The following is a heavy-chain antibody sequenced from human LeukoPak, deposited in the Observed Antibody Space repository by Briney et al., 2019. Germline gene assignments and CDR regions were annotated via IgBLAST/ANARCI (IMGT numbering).Heavy chain of an antibody. CDR1: GYTFTSYG. V-gene: IGHV1-2*02. CDR3: TRGHGKSRQYLIDFDY. J-gene: IGHJ4*02. CDR2: IDPNSGDT. D-gene: IGHD4-11*01. Sequence: ASVKVSCKASGYTFTSYGISWVRQAPGQGLEWMGWIDPNSGDTHYSHKFQGRVTMTTDTSINTAYMDVTGLTSDDSALFFCTRGHGKSRQYLIDFDYWGQGTLVIVSS.